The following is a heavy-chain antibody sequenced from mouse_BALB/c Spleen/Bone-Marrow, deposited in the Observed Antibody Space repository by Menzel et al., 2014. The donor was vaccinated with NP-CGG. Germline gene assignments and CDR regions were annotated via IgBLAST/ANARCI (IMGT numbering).Heavy chain of an antibody. Sequence: EVKVVDSGGGLVQPGGSRKLSCAASGFTFSSFGMHWIRQAPEKGLEWVAYINGGSNTIYYADTVKGRFTISRDNPKNTRVVRMSRLRSEDAAMYFCARGTAALRYFDVWGAGTTVTVSS. D-gene: IGHD1-2*01. CDR2: INGGSNTI. CDR1: GFTFSSFG. V-gene: IGHV5-17*02. J-gene: IGHJ1*01. CDR3: ARGTAALRYFDV.